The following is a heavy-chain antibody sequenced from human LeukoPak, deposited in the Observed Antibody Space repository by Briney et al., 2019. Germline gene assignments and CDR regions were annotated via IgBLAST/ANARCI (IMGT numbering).Heavy chain of an antibody. CDR2: MNPNSGNT. D-gene: IGHD6-13*01. CDR1: GGTFSSYA. J-gene: IGHJ4*02. Sequence: GASVKVSCKASGGTFSSYAISWVRQAPGQGLEWMGWMNPNSGNTGYAQKFQGRVTITRNTSISTAYMELSSLRSEDTAVYYCARGGIAGEFDYWGQGTLVTVSS. V-gene: IGHV1-8*03. CDR3: ARGGIAGEFDY.